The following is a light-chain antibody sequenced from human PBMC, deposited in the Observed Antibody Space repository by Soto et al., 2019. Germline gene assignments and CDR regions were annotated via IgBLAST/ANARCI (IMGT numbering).Light chain of an antibody. Sequence: ILMTQSPATLSVSPGERATLSCRASQSVSNNLAWYQQKPGQAPRLLIYDASTRATGIPARFSGSGSGTEFTLIISGLQSEDLAVYYCQQYNNWPPWTFGQGTKVEIK. CDR3: QQYNNWPPWT. J-gene: IGKJ1*01. V-gene: IGKV3-15*01. CDR2: DAS. CDR1: QSVSNN.